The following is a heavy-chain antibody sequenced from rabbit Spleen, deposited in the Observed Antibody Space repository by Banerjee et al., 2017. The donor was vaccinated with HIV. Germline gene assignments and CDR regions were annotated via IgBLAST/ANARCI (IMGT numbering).Heavy chain of an antibody. Sequence: QSLEESGGGLVKPGASLTLTCTASGFSFSTNQWICWVRQAPGKGLEWIACIYGGSGGTTYHASWVDGRFTISKTSSTTVTLQMTSLTAADTATYFCARDDLLNGGGAYADFKLWGPGPSSPS. CDR3: ARDDLLNGGGAYADFKL. CDR2: IYGGSGGTT. CDR1: GFSFSTNQW. J-gene: IGHJ4*01. D-gene: IGHD6-1*01. V-gene: IGHV1S40*01.